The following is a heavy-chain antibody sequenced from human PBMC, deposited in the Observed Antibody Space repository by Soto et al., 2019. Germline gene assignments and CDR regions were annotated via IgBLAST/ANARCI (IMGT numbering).Heavy chain of an antibody. V-gene: IGHV4-34*01. CDR2: FNHSGST. J-gene: IGHJ4*02. CDR1: GGSFRGYY. CDR3: ASGASGYYASRGYYSPYYFYY. Sequence: SENLSLTCAAYGGSFRGYYWTWIRQPPGKGLEWIEEFNHSGSTNYNPSLKSRVTISVETGRNQFSLKLSSGTAACTAVYNCASGASGYYASRGYYSPYYFYYWRQGTLVTVSS. D-gene: IGHD3-22*01.